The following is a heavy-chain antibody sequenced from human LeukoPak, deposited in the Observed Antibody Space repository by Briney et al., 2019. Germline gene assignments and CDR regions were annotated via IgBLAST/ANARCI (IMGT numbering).Heavy chain of an antibody. CDR2: IFHSGST. V-gene: IGHV4-4*02. D-gene: IGHD5-18*01. CDR1: GGSISSSW. CDR3: ARLGYSYGNWFDP. Sequence: SETLSLTCAVSGGSISSSWWSWVRQPPGKGLEWIWEIFHSGSTNYNPSLKSRVTISVDTSKNQFSLKLSSVTAADTAVYYCARLGYSYGNWFDPWGQGTLVTVSS. J-gene: IGHJ5*02.